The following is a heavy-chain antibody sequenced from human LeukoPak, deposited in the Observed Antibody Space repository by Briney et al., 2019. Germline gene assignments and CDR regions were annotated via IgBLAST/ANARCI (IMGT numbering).Heavy chain of an antibody. CDR3: TWSGLRIES. J-gene: IGHJ4*02. Sequence: GGSLRLSCAASGFTFNSAWMSWVRQAPGKGLEWVAQIKTETDGGTTDYAAPVKGRFTISRDGSKNMVFLQMNSLKTDDTALYYCTWSGLRIESWGQGTLVTVSS. CDR1: GFTFNSAW. V-gene: IGHV3-15*01. CDR2: IKTETDGGTT. D-gene: IGHD3-3*01.